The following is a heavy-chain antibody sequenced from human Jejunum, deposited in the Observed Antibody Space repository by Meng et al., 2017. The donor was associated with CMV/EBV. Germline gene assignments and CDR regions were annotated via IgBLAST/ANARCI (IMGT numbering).Heavy chain of an antibody. D-gene: IGHD3-22*01. V-gene: IGHV3-9*01. CDR2: ISWASGIV. CDR3: VRSTRGYYDTTAYFGY. CDR1: FDDYA. Sequence: FDDYAMHWVRPVPGKGLQWVSGISWASGIVGYADSVKGRFTISRDNADNSLYLQMNSLRPDDTAFYYCVRSTRGYYDTTAYFGYWGQGTLVTVSS. J-gene: IGHJ4*02.